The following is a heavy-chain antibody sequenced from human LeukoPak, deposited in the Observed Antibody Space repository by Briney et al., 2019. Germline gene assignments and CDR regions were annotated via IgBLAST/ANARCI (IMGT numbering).Heavy chain of an antibody. D-gene: IGHD3-3*01. J-gene: IGHJ5*02. CDR1: GYTFTSYY. Sequence: ASVKVSCKASGYTFTSYYMHWVRQAPGQGLEWMGIINPSGGSTSYAQKFQGRVTMTRDTSTSTVYMELSGLRSEDTAVYYCARGTDDYDFWSGSYNWFDPWGQGTLVTVSS. CDR2: INPSGGST. CDR3: ARGTDDYDFWSGSYNWFDP. V-gene: IGHV1-46*03.